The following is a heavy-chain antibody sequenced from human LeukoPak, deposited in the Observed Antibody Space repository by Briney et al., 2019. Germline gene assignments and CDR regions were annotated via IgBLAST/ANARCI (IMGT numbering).Heavy chain of an antibody. CDR1: GYSISSGYY. CDR3: ARAGSGGYFIHFDY. Sequence: SETLSLTCTVSGYSISSGYYWGWIRQPPGKGLEWIGSIYHSGSTYYNPSLKSRVTISVDTSKNQFSLKLSSVTAADTAVYYCARAGSGGYFIHFDYWGQGTLVTVSS. V-gene: IGHV4-38-2*02. CDR2: IYHSGST. J-gene: IGHJ4*02. D-gene: IGHD3-10*01.